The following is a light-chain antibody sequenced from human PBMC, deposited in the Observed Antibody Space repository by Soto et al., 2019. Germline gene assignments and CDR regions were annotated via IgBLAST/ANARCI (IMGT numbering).Light chain of an antibody. J-gene: IGLJ2*01. CDR1: SGSIASNY. Sequence: NFMLTQPHSVSESPGKTVTISCTGSSGSIASNYVQWYQQRPGSAPTTVIYEDNQRPSGVPDRFSGSSDSSSNSASLTISGLKTDGGGNYFCQSYDSPNVGLGGGTKVTLL. V-gene: IGLV6-57*02. CDR3: QSYDSPNVG. CDR2: EDN.